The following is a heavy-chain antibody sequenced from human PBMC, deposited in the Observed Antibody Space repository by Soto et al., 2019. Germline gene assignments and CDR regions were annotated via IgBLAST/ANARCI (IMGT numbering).Heavy chain of an antibody. J-gene: IGHJ4*02. V-gene: IGHV4-59*08. CDR3: GRQYYDFWSGYNSFDY. CDR2: IYYSGST. Sequence: SETLSLTCTVSGGSISSYYWSWIRQPPGKGLEWIGYIYYSGSTNYNPSLKSRVTISVDTSKNQFSLKLSSVTAADTAVYYCGRQYYDFWSGYNSFDYWGQGTLVTVSS. D-gene: IGHD3-3*01. CDR1: GGSISSYY.